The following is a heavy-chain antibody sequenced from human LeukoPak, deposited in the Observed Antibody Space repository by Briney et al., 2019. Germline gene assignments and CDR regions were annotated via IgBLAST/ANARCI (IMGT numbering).Heavy chain of an antibody. CDR1: GGSISSYY. Sequence: PSETLSLTCTVSGGSISSYYWSWIRQPPGKGLEWIGYIYYSGSTNYNPSLKSRVTISVDTSKNQFSLKLSSVTAADTAVYYCARRYYYDSSGSQSSPIDYWGQGTLVTVSS. J-gene: IGHJ4*02. CDR3: ARRYYYDSSGSQSSPIDY. CDR2: IYYSGST. V-gene: IGHV4-59*01. D-gene: IGHD3-22*01.